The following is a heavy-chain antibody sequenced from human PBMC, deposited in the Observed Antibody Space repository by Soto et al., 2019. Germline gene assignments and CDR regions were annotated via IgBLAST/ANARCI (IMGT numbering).Heavy chain of an antibody. D-gene: IGHD7-27*01. V-gene: IGHV3-48*01. Sequence: AGGSLRLSCATSGFILSDCAMNWVRQAPGKGLEWVSYISSSSSVIDYADSVKGRFTVSRDNARNSLYLQMNSLRAEDTAAYYCARDLSWGSNWYYYMDVWGKGTKVTVSS. CDR2: ISSSSSVI. CDR3: ARDLSWGSNWYYYMDV. CDR1: GFILSDCA. J-gene: IGHJ6*03.